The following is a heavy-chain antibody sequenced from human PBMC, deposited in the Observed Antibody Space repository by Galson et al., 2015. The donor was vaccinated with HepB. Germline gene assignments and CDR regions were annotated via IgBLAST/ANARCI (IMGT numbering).Heavy chain of an antibody. J-gene: IGHJ4*02. V-gene: IGHV3-30*18. Sequence: SLRLSCAASGFGFRHCGIHWVRQAPGKGLEWVAAVSYDGDKKSYADSVKGRFTISRDNSKDTLYLQMNSLRIEDTAVYYCAKDERAFSYGASFDSWGQGTLVSVPS. CDR1: GFGFRHCG. CDR3: AKDERAFSYGASFDS. CDR2: VSYDGDKK. D-gene: IGHD5-18*01.